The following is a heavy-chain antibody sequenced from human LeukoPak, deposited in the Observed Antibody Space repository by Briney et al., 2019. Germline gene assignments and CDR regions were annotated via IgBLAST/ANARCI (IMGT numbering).Heavy chain of an antibody. CDR2: ISSSSSYI. V-gene: IGHV3-21*01. CDR3: ARETCSSTSCYPY. CDR1: GFTFSSYS. Sequence: GGSLRLSCAASGFTFSSYSMNWVRQAPGKGLEWVSSISSSSSYIYYADSVKGRFTISRDSAKNSLYLQMNSLRAEDTAVYYCARETCSSTSCYPYWGQGTLVTVSS. D-gene: IGHD2-2*01. J-gene: IGHJ4*02.